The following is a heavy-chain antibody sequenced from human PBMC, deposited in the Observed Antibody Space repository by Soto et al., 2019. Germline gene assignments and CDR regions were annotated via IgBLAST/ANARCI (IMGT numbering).Heavy chain of an antibody. CDR3: ARGGGSSPFDY. CDR2: ISHRSLTI. J-gene: IGHJ4*02. Sequence: GGSLRLSCAASGFTFSDHYMAWFRQTPERGLEWLAYISHRSLTIYHARSVKDRFTISRDDATDSIYLQMNNLRVGDTAVYFCARGGGSSPFDYWGQGTVVTVSS. V-gene: IGHV3-11*01. D-gene: IGHD6-6*01. CDR1: GFTFSDHY.